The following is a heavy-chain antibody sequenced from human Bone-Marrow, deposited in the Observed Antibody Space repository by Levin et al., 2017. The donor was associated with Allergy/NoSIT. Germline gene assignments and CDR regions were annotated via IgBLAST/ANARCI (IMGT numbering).Heavy chain of an antibody. CDR1: GFSVTNNY. V-gene: IGHV3-53*01. J-gene: IGHJ4*02. CDR2: IYSGGGA. CDR3: ARVTTSWYSYFDY. Sequence: ASVKVSCVGSGFSVTNNYMTWVRQAPGKGLEWLSVIYSGGGAFYADSVKGRFTISRDNSKNTVFLEKNSLGADDTAVYYCARVTTSWYSYFDYWGQGSPVTVSS. D-gene: IGHD6-13*01.